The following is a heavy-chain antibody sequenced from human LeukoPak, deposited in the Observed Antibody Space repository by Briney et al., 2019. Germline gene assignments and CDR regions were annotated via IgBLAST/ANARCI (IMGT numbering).Heavy chain of an antibody. V-gene: IGHV3-30*18. Sequence: GGSLRLSCAASEFTFSTYGMHWVRQAPGKGLEWVAVISFDGGYKYYADSVKGRFTISRDNSKNTLYLQVNSLRTEDTAVYYCAKGRWYGDYAFDYWGQGTLVTVSS. J-gene: IGHJ4*02. D-gene: IGHD4-17*01. CDR1: EFTFSTYG. CDR2: ISFDGGYK. CDR3: AKGRWYGDYAFDY.